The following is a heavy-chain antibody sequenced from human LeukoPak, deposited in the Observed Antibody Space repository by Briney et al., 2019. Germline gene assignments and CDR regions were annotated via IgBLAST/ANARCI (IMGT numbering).Heavy chain of an antibody. CDR3: ARARGYYDSSGYLVNMYYFDY. Sequence: GGSLRLSCAASGFTLSRYWMSWVRQAPGKGLEWVANIKQDGSEKNYVDSVKGRFTISRDNAKNSLYLQMNSLGAEDTAVYYCARARGYYDSSGYLVNMYYFDYWGQGTLVTVSS. CDR2: IKQDGSEK. D-gene: IGHD3-22*01. V-gene: IGHV3-7*04. J-gene: IGHJ4*02. CDR1: GFTLSRYW.